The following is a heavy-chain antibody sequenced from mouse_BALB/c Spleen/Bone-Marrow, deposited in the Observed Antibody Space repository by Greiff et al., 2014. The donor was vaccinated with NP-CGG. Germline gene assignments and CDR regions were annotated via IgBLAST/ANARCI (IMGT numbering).Heavy chain of an antibody. D-gene: IGHD4-1*01. CDR2: INSGGSYT. J-gene: IGHJ4*01. V-gene: IGHV5-9-3*01. CDR1: GFTFSSYA. Sequence: ESGGGLVKPGGSLKLSCAASGFTFSSYAMSWVRQTPEKRLEWVATINSGGSYTYYPDSVKGRFTISRDNAKNTLYLQMSSLRSDDTAMYYCARGDWDEAMDYWGQGTSVTVST. CDR3: ARGDWDEAMDY.